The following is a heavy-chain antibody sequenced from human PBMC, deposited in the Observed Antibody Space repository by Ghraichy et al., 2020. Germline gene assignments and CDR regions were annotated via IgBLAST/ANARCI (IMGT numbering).Heavy chain of an antibody. J-gene: IGHJ6*02. CDR1: GGSITISSYY. Sequence: SETLSLTCSVSGGSITISSYYWSWIRQPPGRGLEWIGSIYYSGSTYSNPSLKSRVTISVDTSKYQFSLKLRSVTAADTAVYYCSRIAYFDFWTGYGIGAMDVWAQGTMVTVSS. V-gene: IGHV4-39*01. CDR3: SRIAYFDFWTGYGIGAMDV. D-gene: IGHD3-3*01. CDR2: IYYSGST.